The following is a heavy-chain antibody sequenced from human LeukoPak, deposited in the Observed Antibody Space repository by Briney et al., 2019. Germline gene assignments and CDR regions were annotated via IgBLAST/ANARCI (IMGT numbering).Heavy chain of an antibody. CDR2: IIPILGIA. V-gene: IGHV1-69*04. D-gene: IGHD1-26*01. CDR3: ARDPGADRGSYHSP. CDR1: GGTFSSYA. Sequence: GASVKVSCKASGGTFSSYAISWVRQAPGQGLEWMGRIIPILGIANYAQKFQGRVTITADKSTSTAYMELSSLRSEDTAVYYCARDPGADRGSYHSPWGQGTLVTVSS. J-gene: IGHJ5*02.